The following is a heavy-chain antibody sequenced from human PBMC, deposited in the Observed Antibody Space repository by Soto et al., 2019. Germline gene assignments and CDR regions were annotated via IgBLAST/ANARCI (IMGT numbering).Heavy chain of an antibody. CDR3: ARTKTSSTSFHVDY. CDR2: IYYSGST. V-gene: IGHV4-31*03. D-gene: IGHD2-2*01. Sequence: QVQLQESGPGLVKPSQTLSLTCTVSGGSISSGDYYWTWIRHHPGKGLEWIGYIYYSGSTKHNPSLKSRITISVDTSKYQFSLKLNSVTAADTAVYYCARTKTSSTSFHVDYWAREPRSPSPQ. CDR1: GGSISSGDYY. J-gene: IGHJ4*02.